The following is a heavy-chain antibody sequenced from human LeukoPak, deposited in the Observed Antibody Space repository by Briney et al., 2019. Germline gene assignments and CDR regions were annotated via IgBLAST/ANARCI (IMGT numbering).Heavy chain of an antibody. Sequence: SETLSLTCTVFGGSIGSYYWSWIRQPAGKGLEWIGRFYSGGSTDYNPSLKSRVTMSVDTSKNQFSLKLSSVTAADTAVYYCARVYSGYDLPGSLANYYFDYWGQGTLVTVSS. CDR2: FYSGGST. CDR3: ARVYSGYDLPGSLANYYFDY. V-gene: IGHV4-4*07. CDR1: GGSIGSYY. D-gene: IGHD5-12*01. J-gene: IGHJ4*02.